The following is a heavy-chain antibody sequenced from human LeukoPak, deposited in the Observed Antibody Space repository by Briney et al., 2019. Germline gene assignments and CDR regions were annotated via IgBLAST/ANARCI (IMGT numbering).Heavy chain of an antibody. D-gene: IGHD3-16*02. V-gene: IGHV4-39*01. CDR1: NDSISRSSYY. J-gene: IGHJ4*02. CDR2: IHYSGSS. CDR3: ARQIYVWGSYRYLQGFDY. Sequence: PSETLSLTCTVSNDSISRSSYYWGWIRQPPGKGLEWIGSIHYSGSSSYNPSLKSRATMSVDTSKNPFSLRLSSVTATDTAVYYCARQIYVWGSYRYLQGFDYWGQGTLVTVSS.